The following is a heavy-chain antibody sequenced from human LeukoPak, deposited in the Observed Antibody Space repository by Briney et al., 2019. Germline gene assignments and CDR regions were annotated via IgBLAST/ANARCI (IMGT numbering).Heavy chain of an antibody. J-gene: IGHJ4*02. CDR1: GFTFSSYE. CDR2: ISSSGSTI. CDR3: ARDLPYYYDSSGYQRGYYFDY. Sequence: PGGSLRLSCAACGFTFSSYEMNWVRQAPGKGLEWVSYISSSGSTIYYADSVKGRFTISRDNAKNSLYLQMNSLRAEDTAVYYCARDLPYYYDSSGYQRGYYFDYWGQGTLVTVSS. D-gene: IGHD3-22*01. V-gene: IGHV3-48*03.